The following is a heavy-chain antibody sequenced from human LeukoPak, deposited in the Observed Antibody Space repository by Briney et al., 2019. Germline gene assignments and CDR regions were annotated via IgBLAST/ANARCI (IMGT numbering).Heavy chain of an antibody. CDR2: IYYSGST. Sequence: PSETLSLTCTVSGGSISSSSYSWGWIRQPPGQGLEWIGNIYYSGSTYYNPSLKSRVTISVDTSKNQFSLKLSSVTASDTAVYYCARLPRFTHCGGDCYSGLFDYWGQGTLVTVSS. J-gene: IGHJ4*02. CDR3: ARLPRFTHCGGDCYSGLFDY. CDR1: GGSISSSSYS. D-gene: IGHD2-21*02. V-gene: IGHV4-39*01.